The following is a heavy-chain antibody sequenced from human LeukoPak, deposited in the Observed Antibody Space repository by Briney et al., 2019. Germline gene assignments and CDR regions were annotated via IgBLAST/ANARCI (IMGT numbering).Heavy chain of an antibody. CDR3: ARIDPLGFFDY. V-gene: IGHV4-59*01. D-gene: IGHD3-10*01. J-gene: IGHJ4*02. CDR2: LFLSGAT. Sequence: SETLSLNCTVSDDFTSRFYWSWTRQPPGKGLEWIGHLFLSGATNYSPSLKSRLTMSVDTSKMHFSLRLTSVTAADTAVYFCARIDPLGFFDYWGQGMLVTVSS. CDR1: DDFTSRFY.